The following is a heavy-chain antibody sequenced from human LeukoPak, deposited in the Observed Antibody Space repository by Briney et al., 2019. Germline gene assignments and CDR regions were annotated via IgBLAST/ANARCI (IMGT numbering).Heavy chain of an antibody. J-gene: IGHJ4*02. CDR2: ISYDGSNK. CDR3: AKDRVTMVRGVMYY. D-gene: IGHD3-10*01. CDR1: GFSFSSYA. Sequence: PGGSLRLSCAASGFSFSSYAMHWVRQAPGKGLEWVALISYDGSNKYYVDSVKGRFTISRDNSKNTLYLQMNSLRAEDTAVYYCAKDRVTMVRGVMYYWGQGTLVTVSS. V-gene: IGHV3-30*18.